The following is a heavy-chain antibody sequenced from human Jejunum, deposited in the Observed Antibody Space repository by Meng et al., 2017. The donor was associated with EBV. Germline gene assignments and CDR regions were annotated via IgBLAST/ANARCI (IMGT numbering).Heavy chain of an antibody. CDR3: LGAFDI. V-gene: IGHV3-15*02. J-gene: IGHJ3*02. CDR2: IKSKTAGGTI. Sequence: VQRVRSGGALVKSGGSLRLSCAGSGFDFTNAWMTWVRQAPGKGLEWVGRIKSKTAGGTIDYAAPVKGRFTISRDDSKKMVYLQMNSLRTEDTALYYCLGAFDIWGQGTMVTVSS. CDR1: GFDFTNAW.